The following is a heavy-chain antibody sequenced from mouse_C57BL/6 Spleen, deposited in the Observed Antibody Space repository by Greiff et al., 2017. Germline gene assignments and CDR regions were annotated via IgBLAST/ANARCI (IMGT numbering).Heavy chain of an antibody. V-gene: IGHV1-54*01. CDR2: INPGSGGT. J-gene: IGHJ4*01. CDR3: AKCGIYYYGSSSFYDMDY. CDR1: GYAFTNYL. Sequence: QVQLQQSGAELVRPGTSVKVSCKASGYAFTNYLIEWVKQRPGQGLEWIGVINPGSGGTCYNEKFKGKATLTVDNSSSTAYMQLRSLTSADSAVYFGAKCGIYYYGSSSFYDMDYWGQGTSVTVSS. D-gene: IGHD1-1*01.